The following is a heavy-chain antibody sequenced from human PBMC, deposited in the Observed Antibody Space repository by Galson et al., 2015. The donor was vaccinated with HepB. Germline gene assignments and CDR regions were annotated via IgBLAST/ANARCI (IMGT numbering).Heavy chain of an antibody. V-gene: IGHV4-59*01. J-gene: IGHJ6*03. CDR2: IYYSGST. Sequence: ETLSLTCTVSGGSISSYYWSWIRQPPGKGLEWIGYIYYSGSTNYNPSLKSRVTISVDTSKNQFSLKLSSVTAADTAVYYCARLRLQPPRGYYYYMDVWGKGTTVTVSS. CDR3: ARLRLQPPRGYYYYMDV. CDR1: GGSISSYY. D-gene: IGHD4-11*01.